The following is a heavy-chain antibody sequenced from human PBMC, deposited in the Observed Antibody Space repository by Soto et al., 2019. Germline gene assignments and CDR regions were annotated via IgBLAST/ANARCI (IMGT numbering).Heavy chain of an antibody. CDR2: ISSSKT. CDR1: GFTFSSYV. Sequence: GGSLRLSCAASGFTFSSYVMRWVRQAPGKGLEWVSSISSSKTYYADSVKGRFTISRDNSKSTLYLQMNSPRAEDTAVYFCARAEGNCAGGNCYRYFDYWGQGTLVTVSS. J-gene: IGHJ4*02. D-gene: IGHD2-15*01. CDR3: ARAEGNCAGGNCYRYFDY. V-gene: IGHV3-23*01.